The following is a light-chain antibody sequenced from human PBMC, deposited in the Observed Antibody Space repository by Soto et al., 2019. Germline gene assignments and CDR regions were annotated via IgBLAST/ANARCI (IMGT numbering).Light chain of an antibody. CDR1: QSISSW. CDR3: QQYNSWT. Sequence: DIQMTQSPSTLSASVGDRVTITCRASQSISSWLAWYQQKPGKAPTLLIYKASSLESGVPSRFSGSGSGTEFTLTISSLQPDDFATYYCQQYNSWTFGQGTKVDIK. V-gene: IGKV1-5*03. J-gene: IGKJ1*01. CDR2: KAS.